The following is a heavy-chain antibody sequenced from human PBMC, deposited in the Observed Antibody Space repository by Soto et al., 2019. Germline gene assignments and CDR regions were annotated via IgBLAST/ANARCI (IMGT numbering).Heavy chain of an antibody. D-gene: IGHD6-19*01. CDR2: ISSSSSYI. CDR3: ARGVAGSGFDL. V-gene: IGHV3-21*01. CDR1: GFTFSSYS. Sequence: GGSLRLSCAASGFTFSSYSMNWVRQAPGKGLEWVSSISSSSSYIYYADSVKGRFTISRDNAKNSLYLQMNSLRADDTAVYYCARGVAGSGFDLWGQGTLVTVSS. J-gene: IGHJ4*02.